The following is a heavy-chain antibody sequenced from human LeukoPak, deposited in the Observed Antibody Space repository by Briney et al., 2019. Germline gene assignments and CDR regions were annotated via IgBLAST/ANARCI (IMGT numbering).Heavy chain of an antibody. D-gene: IGHD3-22*01. CDR1: GFTFDDYA. CDR3: AKAPGYYYDSSGYLSYFDY. CDR2: ISWNSGSI. J-gene: IGHJ4*02. V-gene: IGHV3-9*01. Sequence: PGGSLRLSCAASGFTFDDYAMHWVRQAPGKGLEWVSGISWNSGSIGYADSVKGRFTISRDNAKNSLYLQMNSLRAEDTALYYCAKAPGYYYDSSGYLSYFDYWGQGTLVTVSP.